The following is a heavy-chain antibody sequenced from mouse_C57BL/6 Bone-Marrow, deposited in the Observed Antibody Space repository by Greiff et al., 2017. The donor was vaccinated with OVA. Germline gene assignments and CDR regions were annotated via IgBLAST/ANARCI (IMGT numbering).Heavy chain of an antibody. CDR1: GYTFTSYG. V-gene: IGHV1-81*01. J-gene: IGHJ1*03. CDR2: IYPRSGNT. CDR3: ARSPSYYGSSHWYVDV. Sequence: QVQLQQSGAELARPGASVKLSCKASGYTFTSYGISWVKQRTGQGLEWIGEIYPRSGNTYYNEKFKGKATLTADKSSSTAYIELRSLTSEDSAVYFCARSPSYYGSSHWYVDVWGTGTTVTVSS. D-gene: IGHD1-1*01.